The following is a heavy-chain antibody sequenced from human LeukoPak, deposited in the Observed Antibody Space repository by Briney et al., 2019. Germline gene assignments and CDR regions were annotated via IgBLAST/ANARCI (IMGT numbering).Heavy chain of an antibody. CDR2: ISSDGSDK. Sequence: GGSLRLSCAASGFTFSSYGIHWVRQAPGKGLEWVAVISSDGSDKYYADSVKGRFTISRDNSKNTLYLQMNSLRAEDTAVYYCAKWAGSSSFDYWGQGTLVTVSS. V-gene: IGHV3-30*18. CDR1: GFTFSSYG. J-gene: IGHJ4*02. CDR3: AKWAGSSSFDY. D-gene: IGHD6-13*01.